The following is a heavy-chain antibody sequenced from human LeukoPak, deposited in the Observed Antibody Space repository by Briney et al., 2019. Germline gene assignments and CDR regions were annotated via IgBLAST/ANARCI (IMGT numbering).Heavy chain of an antibody. D-gene: IGHD2-2*01. CDR2: IYNSGST. V-gene: IGHV4-59*01. J-gene: IGHJ1*01. CDR1: GGSISSYY. Sequence: SETLSLTCTVSGGSISSYYWSWIRQPPGKGLEWIGYIYNSGSTNYNHSLKSRVTISEDMSNNQFSLKLSSVTAADTAVYYCARDAGYCSSSSCGAYFQHWGQGTLVTVSS. CDR3: ARDAGYCSSSSCGAYFQH.